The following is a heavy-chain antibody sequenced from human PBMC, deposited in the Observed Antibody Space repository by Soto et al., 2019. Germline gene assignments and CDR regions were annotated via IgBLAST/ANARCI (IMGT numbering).Heavy chain of an antibody. J-gene: IGHJ6*02. CDR1: GGAFSSYA. V-gene: IGHV1-69*01. CDR2: ILPSFGTP. CDR3: ARVRAAGYYYYGMDV. D-gene: IGHD6-25*01. Sequence: QVQLVQSGAEVKKPGSSVKVSCKASGGAFSSYAISWVRQASGQGLEWMGGILPSFGTPNYAQKFQGRVTITADESTSTVYMEVSSQRSDDTAVYYCARVRAAGYYYYGMDVWGQGTTVTVSS.